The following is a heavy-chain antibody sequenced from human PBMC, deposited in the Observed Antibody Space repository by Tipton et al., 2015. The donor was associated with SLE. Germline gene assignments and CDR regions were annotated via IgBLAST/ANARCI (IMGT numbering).Heavy chain of an antibody. CDR1: GFDVSDHY. Sequence: SLRLSCAASGFDVSDHYMSWVRQAPGKGLEWVSVIYVGGDTYYGDFVKGRFTISRDNSKNTLYLQLNGLRPEDTALYFCARRAVTNNWYFDLWGRGTLVTVSS. V-gene: IGHV3-53*05. CDR3: ARRAVTNNWYFDL. J-gene: IGHJ2*01. CDR2: IYVGGDT. D-gene: IGHD4-17*01.